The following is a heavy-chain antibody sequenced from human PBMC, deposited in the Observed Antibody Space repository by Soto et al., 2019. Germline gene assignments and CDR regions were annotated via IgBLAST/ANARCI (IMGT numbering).Heavy chain of an antibody. V-gene: IGHV1-3*01. Sequence: SVKVSCKASGYTFTRYTMNWVRQAPGQRLEWMGWINPDNGNTKSSQKFQDRVIITRDTSASTAYMDLSSLRSEDTAVYYRARGIATGQLDPWGQGTLVTVSS. CDR2: INPDNGNT. CDR3: ARGIATGQLDP. D-gene: IGHD2-15*01. CDR1: GYTFTRYT. J-gene: IGHJ5*02.